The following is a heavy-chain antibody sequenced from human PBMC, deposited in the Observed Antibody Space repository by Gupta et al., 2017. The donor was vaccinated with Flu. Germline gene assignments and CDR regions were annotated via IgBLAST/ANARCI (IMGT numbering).Heavy chain of an antibody. V-gene: IGHV1-2*02. Sequence: QVQLVQSGAEVKKPGASVKVSCKASGYTFTSYYMHWVRQAPGQGLEWMGWINPNSGGTNYAQKFQCRVTMTRDTSISTAYMELSRLRSDDTAVYYCARARWGSGDYYYYGMDVWGQGTTVTVSS. CDR3: ARARWGSGDYYYYGMDV. CDR1: GYTFTSYY. D-gene: IGHD3-16*01. J-gene: IGHJ6*02. CDR2: INPNSGGT.